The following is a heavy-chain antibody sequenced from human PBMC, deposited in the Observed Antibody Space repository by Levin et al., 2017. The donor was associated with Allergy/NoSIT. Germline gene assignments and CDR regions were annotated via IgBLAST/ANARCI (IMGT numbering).Heavy chain of an antibody. J-gene: IGHJ4*02. CDR1: GYTFTGYY. CDR2: INPYTGGT. D-gene: IGHD4-17*01. V-gene: IGHV1-2*02. Sequence: ASVKVSCKASGYTFTGYYMHWVRQAPGQGLEWMGWINPYTGGTNYAQKFQGRVTMTRDTSISTAYMELSRLRSDDTAVYYCATSRPVYGDYGRPFDYWGQGTLVTVSS. CDR3: ATSRPVYGDYGRPFDY.